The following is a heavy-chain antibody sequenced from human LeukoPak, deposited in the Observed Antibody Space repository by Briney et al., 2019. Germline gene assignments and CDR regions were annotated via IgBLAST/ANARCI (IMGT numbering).Heavy chain of an antibody. CDR2: ISAYNGNT. Sequence: GASVKVSYKASGYTFTSYGISWVRQAPGQGLEWMGWISAYNGNTNYAQKLQGRVTMTTDTSTSTAYMELRSLRSDDTAVYYCARDIPSTLRYFDWSSPPPFDYWGQGTLVTVSS. CDR1: GYTFTSYG. D-gene: IGHD3-9*01. J-gene: IGHJ4*02. V-gene: IGHV1-18*01. CDR3: ARDIPSTLRYFDWSSPPPFDY.